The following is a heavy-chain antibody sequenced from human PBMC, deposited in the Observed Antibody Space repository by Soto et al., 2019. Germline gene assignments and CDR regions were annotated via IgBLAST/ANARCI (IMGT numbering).Heavy chain of an antibody. CDR1: GFTFSNAW. V-gene: IGHV3-15*01. CDR3: TTIEVYGSGSYYSAFDY. CDR2: IKSKTDGGTT. J-gene: IGHJ4*02. Sequence: EVQLVESGGGLVKPGGSLRLSCAASGFTFSNAWMSWVRQAPGKGLEWVGRIKSKTDGGTTDYAAPVKGRFTISRDDSKNTLYLQMNSLKTEDAAVYYCTTIEVYGSGSYYSAFDYWGQGTLVTVSS. D-gene: IGHD3-10*01.